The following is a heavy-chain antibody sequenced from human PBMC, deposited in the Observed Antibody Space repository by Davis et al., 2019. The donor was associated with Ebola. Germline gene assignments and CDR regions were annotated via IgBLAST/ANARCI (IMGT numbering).Heavy chain of an antibody. Sequence: GGSLRLSCAASGFTFSSYEMNWVRQAPGKGLEWVSYISSSGSTIYYADSVKGRFTISRDNAKNSLYLQMNSLRAEDTAVYYCARDFVLGGYDYWGQGTLVTVSS. J-gene: IGHJ4*02. D-gene: IGHD2-8*02. CDR2: ISSSGSTI. V-gene: IGHV3-48*03. CDR1: GFTFSSYE. CDR3: ARDFVLGGYDY.